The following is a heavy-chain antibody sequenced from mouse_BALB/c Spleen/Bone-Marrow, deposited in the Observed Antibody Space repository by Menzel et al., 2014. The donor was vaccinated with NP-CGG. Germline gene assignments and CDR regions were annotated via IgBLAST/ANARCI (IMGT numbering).Heavy chain of an antibody. CDR2: INPDSRTI. D-gene: IGHD2-2*01. Sequence: EVKLQESGGGLVLPGGSLKLSCAASGFDFSRYWVSWVRQAPGKGLEWIGEINPDSRTINYTPSLKDKFIISRDNAKSTLYLQMSKVRSEDTALYYCARPNGSPYAMDYWGQGTSVTVSS. CDR1: GFDFSRYW. J-gene: IGHJ4*01. V-gene: IGHV4-1*02. CDR3: ARPNGSPYAMDY.